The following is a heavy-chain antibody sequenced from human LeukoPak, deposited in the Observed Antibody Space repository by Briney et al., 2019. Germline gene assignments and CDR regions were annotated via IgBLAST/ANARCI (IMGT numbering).Heavy chain of an antibody. Sequence: ASVKVSCKASGYTFTGYYMHWVRQAPGQGVERMGWINPNSGGTNYAQKFQGRVTITRDTSISTAYMELSRLRSDDTAVYYCAREAAAGTGDYWGQGTLVTVSS. CDR1: GYTFTGYY. V-gene: IGHV1-2*02. J-gene: IGHJ4*02. CDR2: INPNSGGT. CDR3: AREAAAGTGDY. D-gene: IGHD6-13*01.